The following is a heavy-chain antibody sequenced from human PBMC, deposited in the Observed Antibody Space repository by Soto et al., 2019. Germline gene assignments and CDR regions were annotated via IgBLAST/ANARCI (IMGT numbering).Heavy chain of an antibody. J-gene: IGHJ4*02. D-gene: IGHD2-21*02. V-gene: IGHV4-39*01. CDR3: ARRVYCGGDCYSFDY. Sequence: QPQLQESGPGLMKPSETLSLTCTVSGGSISSNYYQWGWIRQSPGKGLEWIGSIYYSGTTYYNPSLKSRVTISVDTSKNQFSLKLSSVTAAETAVYYCARRVYCGGDCYSFDYWGQGTLVTVSS. CDR1: GGSISSNYYQ. CDR2: IYYSGTT.